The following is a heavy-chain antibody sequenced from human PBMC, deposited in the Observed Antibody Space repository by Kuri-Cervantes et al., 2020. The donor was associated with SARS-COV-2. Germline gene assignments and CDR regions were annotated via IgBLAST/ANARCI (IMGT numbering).Heavy chain of an antibody. V-gene: IGHV4-39*01. J-gene: IGHJ3*02. D-gene: IGHD2-2*01. CDR2: IYYSGST. Sequence: SETLSLTCTVSGGSISSSSYCWGWIRQPPGKGLEWIGSIYYSGSTYYNPSLKSRVTISVDTSKNQFSLKLSSVTAADTAVYYCARRLEYANAFDIWGQGTMVTVSS. CDR1: GGSISSSSYC. CDR3: ARRLEYANAFDI.